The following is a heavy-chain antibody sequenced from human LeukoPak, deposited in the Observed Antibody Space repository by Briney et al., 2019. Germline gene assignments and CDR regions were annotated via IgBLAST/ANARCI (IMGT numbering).Heavy chain of an antibody. CDR2: ISYDGSNK. CDR1: GFTFSSYA. V-gene: IGHV3-30-3*01. CDR3: ARSRGGGSSRAKEPDFDY. D-gene: IGHD2-15*01. J-gene: IGHJ4*02. Sequence: GGSLRLSCAASGFTFSSYAMHWVRQAPGKGLEWVAVISYDGSNKYYADSVKGRFTISRDNSKNTLYLQMNSLRAEDTAVYYCARSRGGGSSRAKEPDFDYWGQGTLVTVSS.